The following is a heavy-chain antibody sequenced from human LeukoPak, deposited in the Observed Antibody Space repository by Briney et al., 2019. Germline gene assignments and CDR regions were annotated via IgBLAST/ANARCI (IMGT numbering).Heavy chain of an antibody. D-gene: IGHD3-22*01. J-gene: IGHJ4*02. Sequence: GGSLRLSCAASGSTFSSYWMSWVRQAPGKGLEWVANIKQDGSEKYYVDSVKGRFTISRDNAKNSLYLQMNSLRAEDTAVYYCARAAGYYDSSGYYYVFDYWGQGTLVTVSS. CDR2: IKQDGSEK. V-gene: IGHV3-7*01. CDR1: GSTFSSYW. CDR3: ARAAGYYDSSGYYYVFDY.